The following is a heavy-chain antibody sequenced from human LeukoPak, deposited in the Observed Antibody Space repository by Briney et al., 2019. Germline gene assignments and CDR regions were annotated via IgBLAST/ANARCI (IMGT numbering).Heavy chain of an antibody. J-gene: IGHJ6*03. CDR2: IYYSGST. D-gene: IGHD1-26*01. Sequence: LETLSLTCTVSGGSISRYYWSWIRQPPGQGLERIGYIYYSGSTSYNPSLKSRVTISLDTSRTQFSLELASVTAADTAVYYCARIRGWEGSRYYYYYYMDVWGKGTTVTVSS. V-gene: IGHV4-59*01. CDR1: GGSISRYY. CDR3: ARIRGWEGSRYYYYYYMDV.